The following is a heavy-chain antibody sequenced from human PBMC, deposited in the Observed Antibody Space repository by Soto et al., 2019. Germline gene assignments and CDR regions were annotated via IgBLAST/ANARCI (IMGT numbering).Heavy chain of an antibody. J-gene: IGHJ5*02. CDR1: GFTFTNHW. Sequence: PGGSLRLSCAASGFTFTNHWMHWVRQAPGKGLVWVSRINSDGSTTDYADHVKGRLTMSRDNAHNTVYLQINTLRADDTAVYYCARGGYRSYWFDPWGQGSLVTVSS. CDR3: ARGGYRSYWFDP. V-gene: IGHV3-74*01. CDR2: INSDGSTT. D-gene: IGHD5-12*01.